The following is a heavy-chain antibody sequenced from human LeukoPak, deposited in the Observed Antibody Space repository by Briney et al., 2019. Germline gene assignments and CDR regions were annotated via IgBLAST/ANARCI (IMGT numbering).Heavy chain of an antibody. CDR3: AKGHDYGDYYFDY. CDR2: INWNGGST. V-gene: IGHV3-20*04. J-gene: IGHJ4*02. CDR1: GFTFDDYG. Sequence: GGSLRLSCAASGFTFDDYGMSWVRQAPGKGLEWVSGINWNGGSTGYADSVKGRFTISRDNAKNSLYLQMNSLRAGDTALYYCAKGHDYGDYYFDYWGQGTLVTVSS. D-gene: IGHD4-17*01.